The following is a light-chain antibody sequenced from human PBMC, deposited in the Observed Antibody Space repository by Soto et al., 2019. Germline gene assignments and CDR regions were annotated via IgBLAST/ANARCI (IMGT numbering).Light chain of an antibody. Sequence: QSVLTQPPSASGSPGQSVTVSCTGTSSDVVGYNYVSCYQHHPGKAPKLMIYDVSKRPSGVPDRFSGSKSGNTASLTVSGLQAEDEADYFCSSYAGSNNFVFGTGTKVTVL. V-gene: IGLV2-8*01. CDR2: DVS. CDR3: SSYAGSNNFV. J-gene: IGLJ1*01. CDR1: SSDVVGYNY.